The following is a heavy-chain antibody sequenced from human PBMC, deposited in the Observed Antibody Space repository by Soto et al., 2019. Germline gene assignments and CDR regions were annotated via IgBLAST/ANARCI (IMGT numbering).Heavy chain of an antibody. D-gene: IGHD5-12*01. V-gene: IGHV3-30-3*01. CDR1: GFTFNSYV. CDR3: ARGGGYSGYDPLDY. J-gene: IGHJ4*02. CDR2: VSSAGGSK. Sequence: ESVGGVVQSGKSLRLSCAASGFTFNSYVMNWLRQAPGKGLEWLAFVSSAGGSKYYADSVTGRFTISRDNSQNTLHLQMNSLGPEDTAVYYCARGGGYSGYDPLDYWGQGTLVTVSS.